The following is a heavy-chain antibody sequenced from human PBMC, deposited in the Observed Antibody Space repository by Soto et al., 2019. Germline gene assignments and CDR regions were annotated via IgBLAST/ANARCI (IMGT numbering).Heavy chain of an antibody. CDR1: GYTFTSYG. Sequence: ASVKVSCKASGYTFTSYGISWVRQAPGQGLEWMGWISAYNGNTNYAQKLQGRVTMTTDTSTSTAYMELRSLRSDDTAVYYCARFGYSYDSSGYLFDYWGQGTLVTVSS. CDR2: ISAYNGNT. V-gene: IGHV1-18*04. CDR3: ARFGYSYDSSGYLFDY. J-gene: IGHJ4*02. D-gene: IGHD3-22*01.